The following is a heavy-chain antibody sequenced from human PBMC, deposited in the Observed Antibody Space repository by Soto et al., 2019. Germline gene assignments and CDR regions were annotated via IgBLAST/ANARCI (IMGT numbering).Heavy chain of an antibody. CDR1: GGSISSSNW. D-gene: IGHD3-22*01. CDR3: ARGYDDSSGYRVELYY. Sequence: SETLSLTCAVSGGSISSSNWWSWVRQPPGKGLEWIGEIYHSGSTNYNPSLKSRVTISVDKSKNQFSLKLSSVTAADTAVYYCARGYDDSSGYRVELYYWGQGTLVTVSS. J-gene: IGHJ4*02. V-gene: IGHV4-4*02. CDR2: IYHSGST.